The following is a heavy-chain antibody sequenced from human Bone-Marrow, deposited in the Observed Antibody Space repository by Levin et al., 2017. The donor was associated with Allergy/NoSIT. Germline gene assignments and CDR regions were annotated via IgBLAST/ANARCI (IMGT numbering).Heavy chain of an antibody. CDR3: ARYPYGGFDY. J-gene: IGHJ4*02. D-gene: IGHD4-23*01. CDR2: VNYDGRT. CDR1: GASISDSDYF. V-gene: IGHV4-30-4*01. Sequence: SETLSLTCTVSGASISDSDYFWSWIRQTPGTGLEWIGNVNYDGRTYYNPSLRNRVAISLDTSKNHFSLRLTSVTAADTAVYYCARYPYGGFDYWGQGTVVTVSS.